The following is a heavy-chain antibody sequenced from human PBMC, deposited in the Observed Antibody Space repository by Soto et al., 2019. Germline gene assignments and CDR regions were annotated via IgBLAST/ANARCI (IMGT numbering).Heavy chain of an antibody. CDR1: GGTFSSYA. CDR3: ARGVVREVKEYYYGMDV. D-gene: IGHD3-10*01. J-gene: IGHJ6*02. CDR2: IIPILGTA. V-gene: IGHV1-69*12. Sequence: QVQLVQSGAEVKKPGSSVKVSCKASGGTFSSYAISWVRQAPGQGLEWMGGIIPILGTANYAQKFQGRVTITADESTSTAYMELSSLRSEDTAVYYCARGVVREVKEYYYGMDVWGQGTTVTVSS.